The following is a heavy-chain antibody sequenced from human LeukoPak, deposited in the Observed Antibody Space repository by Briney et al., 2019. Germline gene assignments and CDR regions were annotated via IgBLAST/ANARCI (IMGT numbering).Heavy chain of an antibody. CDR1: GFTFSSYG. D-gene: IGHD1-26*01. J-gene: IGHJ4*02. V-gene: IGHV3-30*02. CDR3: TTRWGIVGATPADY. Sequence: PGGSLRLSCAASGFTFSSYGMHWVRQAPGKGLEWVAFIRYDGSNKYYADSVKGRFTISRDDSKNTAYLQMNSLKTEDTAVYYCTTRWGIVGATPADYWGQGTLVTVSS. CDR2: IRYDGSNK.